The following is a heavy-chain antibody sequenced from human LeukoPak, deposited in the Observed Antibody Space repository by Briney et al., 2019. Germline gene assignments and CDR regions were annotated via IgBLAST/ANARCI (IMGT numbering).Heavy chain of an antibody. Sequence: SETLSLTCAVYGGSFSGYYWSWIRQPPGKGLEWIGEINHSGSTNYNPSLKSRVTISVDTSKNQFSLKLSSVTAADTAVYYCASSWADYGFDYWGQGTLVTVSS. CDR2: INHSGST. J-gene: IGHJ4*02. V-gene: IGHV4-34*01. CDR1: GGSFSGYY. CDR3: ASSWADYGFDY. D-gene: IGHD4-17*01.